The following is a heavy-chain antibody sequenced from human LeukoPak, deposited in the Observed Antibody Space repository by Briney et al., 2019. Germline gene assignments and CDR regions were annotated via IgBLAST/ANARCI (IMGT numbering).Heavy chain of an antibody. CDR1: GFTFNDYA. CDR2: ISGSGGST. CDR3: AGQWLDYFDY. V-gene: IGHV3-23*01. Sequence: GGSLRLSCAASGFTFNDYAMSWVRQAPGKGLEWVSVISGSGGSTYYADSVKGRFTISRDNTKNTLYLQMNSLRAEDTAVYYCAGQWLDYFDYWGQGTLVTVSS. J-gene: IGHJ4*02. D-gene: IGHD6-19*01.